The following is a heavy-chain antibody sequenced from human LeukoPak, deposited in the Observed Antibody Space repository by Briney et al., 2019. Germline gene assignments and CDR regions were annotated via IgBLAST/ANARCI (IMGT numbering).Heavy chain of an antibody. CDR3: ARESGIAAALDL. CDR2: INTDGSST. J-gene: IGHJ5*02. D-gene: IGHD6-13*01. V-gene: IGHV3-74*01. Sequence: GGSLRLSCAASGFTFSGYAMSWVRQAPGKGLEWVSRINTDGSSTSYADSVKGRFTISRDNAKNTLYLQMNSLRAEDTAVYYCARESGIAAALDLWGQGTLVTVSS. CDR1: GFTFSGYA.